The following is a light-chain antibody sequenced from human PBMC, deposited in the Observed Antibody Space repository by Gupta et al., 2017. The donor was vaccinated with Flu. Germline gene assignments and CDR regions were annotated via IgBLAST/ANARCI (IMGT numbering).Light chain of an antibody. CDR1: SSDVGSYNL. J-gene: IGLJ3*02. Sequence: ALPQPPPVSGSPGQSITISCTGTSSDVGSYNLVSWYQQHPGKAPKLMIYEGSKRPSGVSNRFSGSKSGNXAXLTISGXQAEDEADYYCCSWRVFGGGTKLTVL. CDR2: EGS. V-gene: IGLV2-23*01. CDR3: CSWRV.